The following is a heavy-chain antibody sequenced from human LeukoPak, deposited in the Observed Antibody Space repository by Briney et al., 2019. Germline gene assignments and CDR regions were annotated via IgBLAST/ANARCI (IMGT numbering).Heavy chain of an antibody. J-gene: IGHJ3*02. V-gene: IGHV1-69*01. Sequence: GSSVKVSCKASGGTFSSYAISWVRQAPGQGLERMGGIIPIFGTANYAQKFQGRVTITADESTSTAFMELRSLRSDDTAVYYCARQSFVPNRSPDDALDIWGQGTMVTVSS. CDR2: IIPIFGTA. D-gene: IGHD1-14*01. CDR3: ARQSFVPNRSPDDALDI. CDR1: GGTFSSYA.